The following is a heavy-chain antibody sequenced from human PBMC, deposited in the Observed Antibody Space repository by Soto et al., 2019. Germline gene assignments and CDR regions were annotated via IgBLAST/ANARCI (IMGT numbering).Heavy chain of an antibody. V-gene: IGHV1-2*04. D-gene: IGHD4-17*01. Sequence: ASVKVSFKASGYTFTGYYMHWLRQAPGQGLEWMGWINPNSGGTNYAQKFQGWVTMTRDTSISTAYMELSRLRSDDTAVYYCARARLRWYTNDAFDIWGQGTMVTVSS. CDR3: ARARLRWYTNDAFDI. J-gene: IGHJ3*02. CDR2: INPNSGGT. CDR1: GYTFTGYY.